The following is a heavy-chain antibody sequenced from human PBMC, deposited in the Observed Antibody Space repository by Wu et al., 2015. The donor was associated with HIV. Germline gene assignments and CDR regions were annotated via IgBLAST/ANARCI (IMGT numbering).Heavy chain of an antibody. D-gene: IGHD3-10*01. Sequence: VQLVQSGAEIKKPGSSVKVSCKASRDTFKRFAITWVRQAPGQGLECMGKITPVLGSTVYTQKFRDRVTITADESTSTSYMELSSLTSEDTAVYYCAREVGAMLANWFDPWGQGTQVIVSS. CDR3: AREVGAMLANWFDP. J-gene: IGHJ5*02. V-gene: IGHV1-69*11. CDR1: RDTFKRFA. CDR2: ITPVLGST.